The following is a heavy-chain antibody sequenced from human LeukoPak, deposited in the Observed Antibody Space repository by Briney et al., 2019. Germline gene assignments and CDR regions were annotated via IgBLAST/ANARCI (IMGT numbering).Heavy chain of an antibody. CDR2: INRDGSST. CDR1: GIIFSNYW. CDR3: AKDWVDGDCADY. V-gene: IGHV3-74*01. Sequence: GGSLRLSCAASGIIFSNYWMHWVRQVPGKGLVCVSRINRDGSSTSYADSVKGRFTISRDNSTNTLYLQMNSLRAEDTAVYYCAKDWVDGDCADYWGQGTLVTVSS. D-gene: IGHD2-21*02. J-gene: IGHJ4*02.